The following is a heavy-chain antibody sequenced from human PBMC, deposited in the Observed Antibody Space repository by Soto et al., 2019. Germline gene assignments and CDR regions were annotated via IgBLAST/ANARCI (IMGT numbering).Heavy chain of an antibody. J-gene: IGHJ6*02. D-gene: IGHD2-2*01. V-gene: IGHV4-39*01. CDR3: AKSPAYYYGMDV. Sequence: PSETLSLTCTVSGGSVTSNSYYWGWIRQPPGKGLEWIGSFYYSGSTDYNPSLKSRVTISVEASKSQLSLKLSSVTAADTAVYYCAKSPAYYYGMDVWGQGTTVT. CDR2: FYYSGST. CDR1: GGSVTSNSYY.